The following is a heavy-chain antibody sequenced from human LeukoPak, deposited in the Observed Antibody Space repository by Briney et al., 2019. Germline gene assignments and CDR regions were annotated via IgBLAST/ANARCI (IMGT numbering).Heavy chain of an antibody. D-gene: IGHD1-26*01. V-gene: IGHV3-30*03. CDR3: ARGSGSSLRYFDY. CDR2: ISYDGSNK. Sequence: GGSLRLSCAASGFTFSSYGMHWVRQAPGKGLEWVAVISYDGSNKYYADSVKGRFTISRDSAKNSLFLQMNSLRAEDTAVYYCARGSGSSLRYFDYWGQGTLVTVSS. J-gene: IGHJ4*02. CDR1: GFTFSSYG.